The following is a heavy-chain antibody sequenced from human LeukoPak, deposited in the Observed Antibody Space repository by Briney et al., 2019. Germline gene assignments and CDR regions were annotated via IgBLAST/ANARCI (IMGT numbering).Heavy chain of an antibody. CDR1: GFTFSRYG. V-gene: IGHV3-30*18. J-gene: IGHJ4*02. CDR2: ISYDGSDK. Sequence: GGSLRLSCAASGFTFSRYGMHWVRQAPGKGLEWVATISYDGSDKWYGDSVKGRFTISRDNSQNSLYLQMNSLRAEDTAVYYCANDGLSGSAQRYYFDYWGQGTLVTVSS. CDR3: ANDGLSGSAQRYYFDY. D-gene: IGHD3-22*01.